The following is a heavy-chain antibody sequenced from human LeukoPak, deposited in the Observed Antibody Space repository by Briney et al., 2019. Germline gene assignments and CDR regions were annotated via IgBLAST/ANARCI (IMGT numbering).Heavy chain of an antibody. J-gene: IGHJ4*02. V-gene: IGHV3-9*01. CDR1: GFTFDDYA. D-gene: IGHD1-26*01. Sequence: GRSLRLSCAASGFTFDDYAMHWVRQAPGKGLEWVSGISWNSGSIGYADSVKGRFTISRDNAKNSLYLQMNSLRAEDTALYYCAKDIMEIVGAPLFGYWGQGTLVTVSS. CDR2: ISWNSGSI. CDR3: AKDIMEIVGAPLFGY.